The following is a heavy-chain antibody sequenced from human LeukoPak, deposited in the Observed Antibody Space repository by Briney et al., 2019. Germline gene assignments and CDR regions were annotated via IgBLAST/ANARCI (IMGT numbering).Heavy chain of an antibody. Sequence: PGGSLTLSWAVSGFTFSIYAMSCARQSPGKGGEGVSAISGSGGSTYYADSVKGRFTISRENSKNTLYLQMNSLRAEDTAVYYCAKGIAVVLFDYWGQGTLVTVSS. CDR1: GFTFSIYA. CDR3: AKGIAVVLFDY. CDR2: ISGSGGST. V-gene: IGHV3-23*01. J-gene: IGHJ4*02. D-gene: IGHD6-19*01.